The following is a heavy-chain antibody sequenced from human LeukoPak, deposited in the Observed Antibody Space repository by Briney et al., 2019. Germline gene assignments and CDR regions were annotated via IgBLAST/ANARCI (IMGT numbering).Heavy chain of an antibody. CDR2: IWYDGSNK. CDR1: GFTFSSYG. CDR3: ARGDDFWSGYRPLYYYYGMDV. D-gene: IGHD3-3*01. J-gene: IGHJ6*02. Sequence: GGSLRLSCAASGFTFSSYGMHWVRQAPGKGPEWVAVIWYDGSNKYYADSVKGRFTISRDNSKNTLYLQMNSLRAEDTAVYYCARGDDFWSGYRPLYYYYGMDVWGQGTTVTVSS. V-gene: IGHV3-33*01.